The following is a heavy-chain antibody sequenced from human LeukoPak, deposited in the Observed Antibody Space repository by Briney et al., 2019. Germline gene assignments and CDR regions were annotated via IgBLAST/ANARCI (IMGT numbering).Heavy chain of an antibody. CDR1: GGSFSGYY. J-gene: IGHJ4*02. V-gene: IGHV4-34*01. CDR2: INHSGST. D-gene: IGHD3-9*01. Sequence: PSETLSLTCAVYGGSFSGYYWSWIRQPPGKGLEWIGEINHSGSTNYNPSLKSRVTISVDTSKNQFSLKLSSVTAADTAVYYCARHPYDILTGPSFDYWGQGTLVTVSS. CDR3: ARHPYDILTGPSFDY.